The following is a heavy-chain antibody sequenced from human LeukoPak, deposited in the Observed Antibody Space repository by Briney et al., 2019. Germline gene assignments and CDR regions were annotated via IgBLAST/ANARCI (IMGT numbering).Heavy chain of an antibody. D-gene: IGHD6-19*01. Sequence: GSPRLSCAASGFPFSTYAISSVRHTPGKGLEWVSGILYGGNTQYTDSVKGRFTVSRDNSKNTPHLQMDSLRAEDTAIYYCTKDRRQWVVPYFDSWGQGIVVTVSS. V-gene: IGHV3-23*01. J-gene: IGHJ4*02. CDR2: ILYGGNT. CDR1: GFPFSTYA. CDR3: TKDRRQWVVPYFDS.